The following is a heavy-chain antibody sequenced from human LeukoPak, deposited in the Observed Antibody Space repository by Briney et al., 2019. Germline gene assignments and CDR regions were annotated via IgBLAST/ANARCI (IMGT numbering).Heavy chain of an antibody. CDR3: ARSLWFGDPILT. D-gene: IGHD3-10*01. Sequence: ASVKVSCKASGYTFTSYAMHWVRQAPGQRLEWMGWINAGNGNTKYSQKFQGRVTITRDTSASTAYMELSSLRSEDTAVYYCARSLWFGDPILTRGQGTLVTVSS. J-gene: IGHJ4*02. CDR2: INAGNGNT. V-gene: IGHV1-3*01. CDR1: GYTFTSYA.